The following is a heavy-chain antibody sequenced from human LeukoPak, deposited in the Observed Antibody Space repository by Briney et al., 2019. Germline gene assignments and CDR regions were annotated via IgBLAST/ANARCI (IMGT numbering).Heavy chain of an antibody. CDR1: GFTFSSYA. CDR3: AKGPPGYCSGGSCYWFPYYYYYYGMDV. CDR2: ISYDGSNK. J-gene: IGHJ6*02. D-gene: IGHD2-15*01. Sequence: GGSLRLSCAASGFTFSSYAMHWVRQAPGKGLEWVAVISYDGSNKYYADSVKGRFTISRDNSKNTLYLQMNSLRAEDTAVYYCAKGPPGYCSGGSCYWFPYYYYYYGMDVWGQGTTVTVSS. V-gene: IGHV3-30*04.